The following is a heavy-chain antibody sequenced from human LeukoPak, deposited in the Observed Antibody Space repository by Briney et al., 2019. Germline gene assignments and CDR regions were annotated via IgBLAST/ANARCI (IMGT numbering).Heavy chain of an antibody. Sequence: PSETLSLTCAVSGGSLSSSNWWSWVRQPPGKGLEWIGEIYHSGSTNYNPSLKSRVTISVDKSKNQFSLKLSSVTAADTAVYYCARRLAGAVAAHNWFDPWGQGTLVTVSS. V-gene: IGHV4-4*02. CDR1: GGSLSSSNW. D-gene: IGHD6-19*01. J-gene: IGHJ5*02. CDR2: IYHSGST. CDR3: ARRLAGAVAAHNWFDP.